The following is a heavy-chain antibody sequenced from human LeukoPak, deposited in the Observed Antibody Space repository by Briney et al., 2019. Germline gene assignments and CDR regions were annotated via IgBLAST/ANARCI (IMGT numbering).Heavy chain of an antibody. Sequence: GGSLRLSCAASGFTFSSYEMNWVRQAPGKGLEWVSYISSSGSTIYYADSVKGRFTISRDNAKNSLYLQMNSLRAEDTALYYCAKDIEGYNSFDYWGQGTLVTVSS. CDR2: ISSSGSTI. CDR3: AKDIEGYNSFDY. J-gene: IGHJ4*02. CDR1: GFTFSSYE. D-gene: IGHD1-26*01. V-gene: IGHV3-48*03.